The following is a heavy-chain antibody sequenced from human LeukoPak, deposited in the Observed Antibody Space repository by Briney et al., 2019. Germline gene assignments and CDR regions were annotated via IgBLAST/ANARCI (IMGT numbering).Heavy chain of an antibody. J-gene: IGHJ5*02. CDR3: VRSDWFDP. CDR1: GFTFTSYS. CDR2: IKNDGSIT. Sequence: PGGSLRLSCSASGFTFTSYSMNWVRQAPGKGLVWVSRIKNDGSITSYADSVKGRFTISRDNAKNTLYLQMNSLRIEDTAVYHCVRSDWFDPWGQGTRVTVSS. V-gene: IGHV3-74*01.